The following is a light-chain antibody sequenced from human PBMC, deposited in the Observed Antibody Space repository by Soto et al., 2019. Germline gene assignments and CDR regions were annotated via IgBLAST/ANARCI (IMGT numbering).Light chain of an antibody. CDR3: QHSNRYPAS. CDR1: QTISSW. J-gene: IGKJ1*01. Sequence: DIQMTQSPSTLSLSVGDRVTITCRASQTISSWFAWYQQKPGKAPKLLIYKASNLTSGVPSRFSGSASGTEINLTISSLPTDDSVTYSYQHSNRYPASFGEGTKVELK. CDR2: KAS. V-gene: IGKV1-5*03.